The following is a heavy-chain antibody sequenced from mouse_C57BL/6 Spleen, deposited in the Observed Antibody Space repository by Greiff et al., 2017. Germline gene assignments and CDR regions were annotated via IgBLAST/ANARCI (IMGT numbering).Heavy chain of an antibody. V-gene: IGHV1-63*01. CDR2: IYPGGGYT. CDR3: ARGYYGSRGVDYFDY. D-gene: IGHD1-1*01. CDR1: GYTFTNYW. J-gene: IGHJ2*01. Sequence: QVHVKQSGAELVRPGTSVKMSCKASGYTFTNYWIGWAKQRPGHGLEWIGDIYPGGGYTNYNEKFKGKATLTADKSSSTAYMQFSSLTSEDSAIYYCARGYYGSRGVDYFDYWGQGTTLTVSS.